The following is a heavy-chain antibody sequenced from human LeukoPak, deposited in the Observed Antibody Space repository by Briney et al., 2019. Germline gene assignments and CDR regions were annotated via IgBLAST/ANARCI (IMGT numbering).Heavy chain of an antibody. CDR3: ARAGSAASSWWFDP. CDR2: ISAYNGNT. Sequence: ASVKVSCKASGYTFTSYGISWVRRAPGQGLEWMGWISAYNGNTNYAQKLQGRVTMTTDTSTSTAYMELRSLRSDDTAVYYCARAGSAASSWWFDPWGQGTLVTVSS. CDR1: GYTFTSYG. V-gene: IGHV1-18*01. J-gene: IGHJ5*02. D-gene: IGHD2-2*01.